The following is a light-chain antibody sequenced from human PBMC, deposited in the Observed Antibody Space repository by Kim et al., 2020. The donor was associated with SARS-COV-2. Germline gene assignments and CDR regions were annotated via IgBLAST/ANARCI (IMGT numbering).Light chain of an antibody. V-gene: IGKV3-20*01. CDR3: QQYDSSPLHT. J-gene: IGKJ4*01. CDR2: GAS. Sequence: EIVLTQSPGTLSLSPGERATLSCRASQSVSSSYLAWYQQKPGQAPRLLIYGASSRATGIPDRFSGSGSGTDFTLTISRLEPEDFAVYYCQQYDSSPLHTFGGGTKVEI. CDR1: QSVSSSY.